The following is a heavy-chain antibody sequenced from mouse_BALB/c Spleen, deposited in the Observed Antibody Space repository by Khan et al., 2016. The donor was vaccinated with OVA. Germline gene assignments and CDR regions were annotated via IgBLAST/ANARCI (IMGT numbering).Heavy chain of an antibody. CDR2: IGYSGST. J-gene: IGHJ2*01. CDR1: GYSITSDYA. CDR3: ASGGVLLRYSDYFDY. D-gene: IGHD1-1*01. V-gene: IGHV3-2*02. Sequence: QLEESGPGLLKPSQSLSLTCTVTGYSITSDYAWYWIRQFPGNKLERMAYIGYSGSTSYNPSLRSRISITRDTSKNQFFLQLTSVTTEDTATYYGASGGVLLRYSDYFDYWGQGTTLTVSS.